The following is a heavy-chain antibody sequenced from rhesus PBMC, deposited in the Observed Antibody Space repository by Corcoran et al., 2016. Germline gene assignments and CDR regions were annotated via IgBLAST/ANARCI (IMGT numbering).Heavy chain of an antibody. CDR2: IYGGSGST. CDR3: AKDRNIWTGYGSYGLDS. J-gene: IGHJ6*01. CDR1: GGSISSYW. V-gene: IGHV4-147*01. Sequence: QVQLQESGPGVVKPSETLSLTCAVSGGSISSYWWGLIRPPPGQGLEWIGQIYGGSGSTSYNPSLKSRVTISSDTSKNQFSLKLRSVTAADTAVYYCAKDRNIWTGYGSYGLDSWGQGVVVTVSS. D-gene: IGHD3-3*01.